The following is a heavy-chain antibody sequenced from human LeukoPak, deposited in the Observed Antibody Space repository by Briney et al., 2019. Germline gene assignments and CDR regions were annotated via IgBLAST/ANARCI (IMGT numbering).Heavy chain of an antibody. J-gene: IGHJ3*02. CDR1: GYTFTSYW. D-gene: IGHD1-14*01. CDR2: VYPGDSET. CDR3: AKPRTSALYDAFDI. Sequence: GESLKISCKASGYTFTSYWIGWVRQMPGKGLEWMGIVYPGDSETRYSPSFQGQVTISADKSISTAYLQWSSLKASDTAMYYCAKPRTSALYDAFDIWGQGTMVTVSS. V-gene: IGHV5-51*01.